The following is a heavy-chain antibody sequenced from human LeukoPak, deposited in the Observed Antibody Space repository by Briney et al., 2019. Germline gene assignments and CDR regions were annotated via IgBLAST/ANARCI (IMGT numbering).Heavy chain of an antibody. D-gene: IGHD3-3*01. V-gene: IGHV1-2*02. CDR1: GYTFTGFY. J-gene: IGHJ6*03. Sequence: GASVKVSCKASGYTFTGFYMHWVRQAPGQGLEWMGWINPNSGGTNYAQKFQGRVTMTRDTSISTAYMELSSLRSEDTAVYYCARRNALETYYDFWSGYYQHYYYMDVWGKGTTVTVSS. CDR3: ARRNALETYYDFWSGYYQHYYYMDV. CDR2: INPNSGGT.